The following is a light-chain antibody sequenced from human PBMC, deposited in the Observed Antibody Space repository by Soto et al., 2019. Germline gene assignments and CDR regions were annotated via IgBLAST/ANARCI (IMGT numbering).Light chain of an antibody. CDR2: AAS. CDR3: QPYYSYPRT. Sequence: AIRMTQSPSSLSASTGDRVTITCRASQGISSYLAWYQQKPGKAPKLLIYAASTLQSGVPSRFSGSGSGTDFTLTISCLQSEDFATYYCQPYYSYPRTFAQGTKVEIK. CDR1: QGISSY. J-gene: IGKJ1*01. V-gene: IGKV1-8*01.